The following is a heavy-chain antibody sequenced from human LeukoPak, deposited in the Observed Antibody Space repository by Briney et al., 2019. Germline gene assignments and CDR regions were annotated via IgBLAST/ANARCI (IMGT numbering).Heavy chain of an antibody. CDR3: ARRLTASGKHYFDY. V-gene: IGHV3-48*01. CDR2: ISSSSGTI. CDR1: GFTFSTYN. J-gene: IGHJ4*02. D-gene: IGHD6-13*01. Sequence: PGGSLRLSCAASGFTFSTYNMNWVRQAPGKGLEWVSYISSSSGTIYYADSVQGRFTISRDNAKNSLYLQMNSPRAEDTAVYYCARRLTASGKHYFDYWGQGTLVTVSS.